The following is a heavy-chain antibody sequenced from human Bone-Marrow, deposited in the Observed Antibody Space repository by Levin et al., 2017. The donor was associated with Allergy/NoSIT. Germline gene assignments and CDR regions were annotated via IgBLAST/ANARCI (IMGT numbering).Heavy chain of an antibody. CDR3: ARPEYSSSSVAEYFQH. J-gene: IGHJ1*01. D-gene: IGHD6-6*01. Sequence: SETLSLTCTVSGGSISSSSYYWGWIRQPPGKGLEWIGSIYYSGSTYYNPSLKSRVTISVDTSKNQFSLKLSSVTAADTAVYYWARPEYSSSSVAEYFQHWGQGTLVTVSS. V-gene: IGHV4-39*01. CDR1: GGSISSSSYY. CDR2: IYYSGST.